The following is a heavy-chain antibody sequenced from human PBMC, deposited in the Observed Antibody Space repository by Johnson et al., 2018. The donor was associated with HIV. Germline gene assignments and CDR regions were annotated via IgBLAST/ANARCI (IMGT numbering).Heavy chain of an antibody. V-gene: IGHV3-30*04. CDR2: ISYDGGNK. D-gene: IGHD6-6*01. CDR3: AREYSSLGQGAFDI. Sequence: QMQLVESGGGLVQPGRSLRLSCAASGFTFSSYAIHWVRQAPGKGLEWVAVISYDGGNKYYADSVKGRFTISRDNSKNTLYLQMNSLRAEDTAVYYCAREYSSLGQGAFDIWGQGTMVTVSS. CDR1: GFTFSSYA. J-gene: IGHJ3*02.